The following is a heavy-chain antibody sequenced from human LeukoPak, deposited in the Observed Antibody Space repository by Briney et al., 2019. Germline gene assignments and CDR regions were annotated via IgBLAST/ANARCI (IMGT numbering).Heavy chain of an antibody. J-gene: IGHJ4*02. Sequence: GGSLRLSCTASGFTFGDYAMSWFRQAPGKGLEWVGFIRSKAYGGTTEYAASVKGRFTISRDDYKNIAYLQMNSLKTEDTAVYYCTRGYYDFWSGYPYLYYFDYWGQGTLVTVSS. CDR3: TRGYYDFWSGYPYLYYFDY. D-gene: IGHD3-3*01. CDR1: GFTFGDYA. CDR2: IRSKAYGGTT. V-gene: IGHV3-49*03.